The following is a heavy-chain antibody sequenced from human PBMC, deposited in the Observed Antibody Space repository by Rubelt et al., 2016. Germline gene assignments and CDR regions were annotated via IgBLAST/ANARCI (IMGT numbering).Heavy chain of an antibody. J-gene: IGHJ2*01. D-gene: IGHD4-17*01. CDR3: ARAPNYQSYGDYIWYFDL. Sequence: QLQLQESGPGLVKPSETLSLTCTVSGGSISSSSYYWGWIRQPPGKGLGWIGSIYTSGSTNYNPSLKCRVTMSVDTSKNQFSLKLSSVTAADTAVYYCARAPNYQSYGDYIWYFDLWGRGTLVTVSS. CDR2: IYTSGST. CDR1: GGSISSSSYY. V-gene: IGHV4-39*07.